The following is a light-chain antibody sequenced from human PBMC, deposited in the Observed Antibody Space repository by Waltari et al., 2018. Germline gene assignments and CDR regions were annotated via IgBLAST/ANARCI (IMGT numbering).Light chain of an antibody. CDR1: SSYVGTYDY. CDR2: DVT. Sequence: QSALTQPASVSGSPGQSIPISCTGTSSYVGTYDYFSWYQQHPGKAPKLMIYDVTKRPSGIANRFSGSKSGNTASLTISGLQAEDEADYYCSSYTTSSTVYVFGTGTKVTVL. V-gene: IGLV2-14*03. J-gene: IGLJ1*01. CDR3: SSYTTSSTVYV.